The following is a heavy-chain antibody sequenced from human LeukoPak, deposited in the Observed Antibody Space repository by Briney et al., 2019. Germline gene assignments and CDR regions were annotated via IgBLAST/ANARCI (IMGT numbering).Heavy chain of an antibody. CDR2: ISSSGDVT. CDR1: GFTFEDYT. CDR3: ARDRPDDLEWLSSHYYMDV. V-gene: IGHV3-21*01. J-gene: IGHJ6*03. D-gene: IGHD3-3*01. Sequence: PGGSLRLSCAASGFTFEDYTMHWVRQSPGKRLEWVSAISSSGDVTKYADSAKGRFTISRDNAKNSLYLQMNSLRAEDTAVYYCARDRPDDLEWLSSHYYMDVWGKGTTVTVSS.